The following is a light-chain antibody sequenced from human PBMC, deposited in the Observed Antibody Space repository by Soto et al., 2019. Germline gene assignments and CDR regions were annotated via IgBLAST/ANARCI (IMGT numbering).Light chain of an antibody. CDR2: DAS. Sequence: EIVLTQSPATLSLSPRERATLSCRASQSVSSYLAWYQQKPGQTPRLLIYDASNRATGIPARFSGSRSRTEFTLTISSLQPDDFATYYCQQYSSYSKTFGQGTRLEIK. CDR1: QSVSSY. V-gene: IGKV3-11*01. CDR3: QQYSSYSKT. J-gene: IGKJ5*01.